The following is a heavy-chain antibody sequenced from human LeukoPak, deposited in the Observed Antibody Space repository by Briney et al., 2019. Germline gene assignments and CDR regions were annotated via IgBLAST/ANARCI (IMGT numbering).Heavy chain of an antibody. D-gene: IGHD2-8*01. CDR3: AARYCSNGVCHFY. Sequence: GGSLRLSCAASGFTFSSYWLHWVRQAPGKGLVWVSRINSDGSTTNYADSVKGRFTISRDNAKNTLFLQMNSLRAEDTAVYYCAARYCSNGVCHFYWGQGTLVTVSS. V-gene: IGHV3-74*01. J-gene: IGHJ4*02. CDR1: GFTFSSYW. CDR2: INSDGSTT.